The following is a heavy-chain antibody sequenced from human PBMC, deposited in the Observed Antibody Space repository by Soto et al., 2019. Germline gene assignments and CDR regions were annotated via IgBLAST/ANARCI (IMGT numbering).Heavy chain of an antibody. CDR2: IWYDGSNK. J-gene: IGHJ6*02. CDR1: GFTFSSYG. Sequence: QVQLVESGGGVVQPGRSLRLSCAASGFTFSSYGMHWVRQAPGKGLAWVAVIWYDGSNKYYADSVKGRFTISRYNSQNTLYLQMDSLRAEDTAVYYCARVDRGSSLFYYYYGMDVWAQGTTVIVSS. CDR3: ARVDRGSSLFYYYYGMDV. V-gene: IGHV3-33*01. D-gene: IGHD6-6*01.